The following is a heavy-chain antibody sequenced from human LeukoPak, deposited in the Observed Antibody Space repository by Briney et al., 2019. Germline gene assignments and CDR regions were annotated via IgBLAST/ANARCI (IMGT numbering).Heavy chain of an antibody. D-gene: IGHD2-2*01. V-gene: IGHV3-23*01. J-gene: IGHJ5*02. Sequence: PGGSLRLSCAASGFTFSSYAMRWVRQAPGKGLVWVSAISGSDGSTYYADSVKGRFTISRDNSKNTLYLQMNSLRAEDTSVYYCAKDLLSESIVVVPAAHNWFDPWGQGTLVTVSS. CDR3: AKDLLSESIVVVPAAHNWFDP. CDR1: GFTFSSYA. CDR2: ISGSDGST.